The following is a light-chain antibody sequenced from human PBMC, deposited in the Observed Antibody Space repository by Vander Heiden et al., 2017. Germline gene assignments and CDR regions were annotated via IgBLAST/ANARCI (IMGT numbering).Light chain of an antibody. V-gene: IGLV2-14*01. CDR3: SSYTNSRTQI. CDR2: EVS. CDR1: TSDVGGHDF. J-gene: IGLJ2*01. Sequence: QSARTQPAYVSGAAGQSITICCTGTTSDVGGHDFVSWYQQLPGKAPKLMIYEVSNRPSGVSNRFSGSKSGNTASLTISGLQAQDEAHYYCSSYTNSRTQIFGGGTKLSVL.